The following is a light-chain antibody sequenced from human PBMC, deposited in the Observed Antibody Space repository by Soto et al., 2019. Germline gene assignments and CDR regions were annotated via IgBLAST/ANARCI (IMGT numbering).Light chain of an antibody. V-gene: IGKV1-33*01. CDR2: DAS. Sequence: DIQMTQSQSSLSASVGDRVTITCQASQDIKNYLNWYQQKSGKAPKLLSYDASDLETGVPSRFSGSGFGTDFTFNINSLQPEEIATYYCQQYDNLPLTFGGGTKVEIK. CDR3: QQYDNLPLT. J-gene: IGKJ4*01. CDR1: QDIKNY.